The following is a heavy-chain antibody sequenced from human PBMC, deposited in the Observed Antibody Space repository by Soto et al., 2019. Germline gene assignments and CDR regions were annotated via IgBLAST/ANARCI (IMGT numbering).Heavy chain of an antibody. J-gene: IGHJ4*02. CDR2: IYYSGST. Sequence: SETLSLTCTVSGGSISSYYWSWIRQPPGKGLEWIGYIYYSGSTNYNPSLKSRVTISVDTSKNQFSLKLSSVTAADTAVYYCARVGAARHRRYFDYWGQGTLVTVSS. CDR1: GGSISSYY. CDR3: ARVGAARHRRYFDY. V-gene: IGHV4-59*12. D-gene: IGHD6-6*01.